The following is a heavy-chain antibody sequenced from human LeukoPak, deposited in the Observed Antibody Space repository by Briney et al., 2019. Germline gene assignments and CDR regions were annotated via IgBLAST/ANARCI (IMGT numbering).Heavy chain of an antibody. D-gene: IGHD4-17*01. CDR1: GFIFRDYW. Sequence: GGSLRLSCAAWGFIFRDYWMLWMRQAPGKGLVWVSRIRGDGSHTIYADSVKGRFTISRDNTENTLYLQMNSLRAEDTAVYYCAKPIDYGDCAALDIWGQGTIVTVSS. J-gene: IGHJ3*02. V-gene: IGHV3-74*01. CDR2: IRGDGSHT. CDR3: AKPIDYGDCAALDI.